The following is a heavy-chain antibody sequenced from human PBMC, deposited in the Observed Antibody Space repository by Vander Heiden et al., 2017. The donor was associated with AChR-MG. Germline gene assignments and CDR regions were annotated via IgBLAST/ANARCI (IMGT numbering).Heavy chain of an antibody. J-gene: IGHJ6*02. D-gene: IGHD4-17*01. V-gene: IGHV1-69*01. Sequence: QVQLVQSGAEVKKPGSSVKVSCKASGGPLSSYAISWVRQAPGQGLGWMGGIIPIFGTANYAQKFQGRVTITADESTSTAYMELSSLRSEDTAVYYCARDRYGEIEYYYYGMDVWGQGTTVTVSS. CDR3: ARDRYGEIEYYYYGMDV. CDR1: GGPLSSYA. CDR2: IIPIFGTA.